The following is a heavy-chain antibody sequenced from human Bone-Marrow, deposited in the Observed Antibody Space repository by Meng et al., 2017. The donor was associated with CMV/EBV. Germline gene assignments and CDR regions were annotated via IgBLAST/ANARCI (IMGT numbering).Heavy chain of an antibody. CDR1: GYTFTSYG. Sequence: ASVKVSCKASGYTFTSYGISWVRQAPGQGLEWMGWISAYNDNTNYAQKLQGRVTMTTDTSTSTAYMELRSLRSDDTAVYYCARGDPKFYYYYGMDVWGQGTTVTVSS. CDR2: ISAYNDNT. V-gene: IGHV1-18*01. CDR3: ARGDPKFYYYYGMDV. J-gene: IGHJ6*02.